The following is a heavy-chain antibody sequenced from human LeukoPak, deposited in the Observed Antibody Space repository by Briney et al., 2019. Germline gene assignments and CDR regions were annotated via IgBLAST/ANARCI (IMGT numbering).Heavy chain of an antibody. CDR3: ARNNGMDV. J-gene: IGHJ6*02. CDR2: VNRDGSET. CDR1: GFALSSHW. Sequence: GGSLRLSCAASGFALSSHWMTWVRQVPGRGPEWVANVNRDGSETYYLDSVKGRFTISKDNAKNSLYLQMNSLRGEDTALYHCARNNGMDVWGQGTTVIVSS. V-gene: IGHV3-7*03.